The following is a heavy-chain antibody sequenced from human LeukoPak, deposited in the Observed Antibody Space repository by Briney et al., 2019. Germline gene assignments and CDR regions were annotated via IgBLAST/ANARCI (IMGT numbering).Heavy chain of an antibody. V-gene: IGHV3-48*04. CDR1: GFTFSSNS. Sequence: GGSLRLSCAASGFTFSSNSMNWVRQAPGKGLEWVSYISSKSTTTYYADSVKGRFTISRDNAKNSLYLQMNSLRAEDTAVYYCAKAGRRSVFGVVPLNWFDPWGQGTLVTVSS. D-gene: IGHD3-3*01. J-gene: IGHJ5*02. CDR2: ISSKSTTT. CDR3: AKAGRRSVFGVVPLNWFDP.